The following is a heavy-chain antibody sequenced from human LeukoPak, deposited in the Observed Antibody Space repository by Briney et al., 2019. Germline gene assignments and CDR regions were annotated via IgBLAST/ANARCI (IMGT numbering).Heavy chain of an antibody. Sequence: PGRSLRLSCAASGFTFSSYAMHWVRQAPGKGLEWVAVISYDGSNKYYTDSVKGRFTISRDNSKNTLYLQMNSLRAEDTAVYYCARGWFGELRYAETGGFDYWGQGTLVTVSS. CDR1: GFTFSSYA. D-gene: IGHD3-10*01. CDR2: ISYDGSNK. V-gene: IGHV3-30-3*01. CDR3: ARGWFGELRYAETGGFDY. J-gene: IGHJ4*02.